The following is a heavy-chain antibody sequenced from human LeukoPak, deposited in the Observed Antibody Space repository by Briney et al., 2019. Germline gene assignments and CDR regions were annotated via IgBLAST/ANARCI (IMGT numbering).Heavy chain of an antibody. V-gene: IGHV4-4*02. D-gene: IGHD3-10*01. CDR2: IYHSGNI. CDR3: ARVWGSGSYNYYYYMDV. CDR1: GGSISSLNW. J-gene: IGHJ6*03. Sequence: SGTLSLTCVVSGGSISSLNWWTWVRQPPGKGLEWIGEIYHSGNINSNPSLTSRVTISLDESKNQFSLKVTSVTAADTAVYYCARVWGSGSYNYYYYMDVWGKGTTVTISS.